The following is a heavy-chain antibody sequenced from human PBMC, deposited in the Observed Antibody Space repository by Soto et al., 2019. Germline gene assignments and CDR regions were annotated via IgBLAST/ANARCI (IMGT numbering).Heavy chain of an antibody. CDR1: GGSFSGYY. V-gene: IGHV4-34*01. J-gene: IGHJ5*02. Sequence: PSETLSLTCAVYGGSFSGYYWSWIRQPPGKGLEWIGEINHSGSTNYNPSLKSRVTISVDTSKNQFSLKLSSVTAADTAVYYCARSPSSRFHWFDPWGQGTLVTVSS. CDR3: ARSPSSRFHWFDP. CDR2: INHSGST. D-gene: IGHD6-6*01.